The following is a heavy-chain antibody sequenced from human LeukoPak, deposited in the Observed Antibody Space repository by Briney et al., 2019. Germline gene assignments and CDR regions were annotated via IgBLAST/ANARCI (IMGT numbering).Heavy chain of an antibody. J-gene: IGHJ3*01. Sequence: PGGSLRLSCASSGYTFSNYWMSWVRQAPGKGLEWVANIRQDGSEKYYADSVKGRFTISRDNAKNSLYLQVNSLRAEDTAVYYCARDVSNSGWYEGTFDVWGQGTMVTVSS. D-gene: IGHD6-19*01. V-gene: IGHV3-7*03. CDR3: ARDVSNSGWYEGTFDV. CDR1: GYTFSNYW. CDR2: IRQDGSEK.